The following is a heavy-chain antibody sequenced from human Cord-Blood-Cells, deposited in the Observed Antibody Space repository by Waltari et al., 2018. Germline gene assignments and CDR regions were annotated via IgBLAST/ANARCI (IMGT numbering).Heavy chain of an antibody. Sequence: QVQLQESGPGLVKPSQTLSLTCTVSGGSISSGSYYCSSIRQPAGRGLEWIGYIYTSGSTNYNPSLKSRVTISVDTSKNQFSLKLSSVTAADTAVYYCARDGGPDCSSTSCYPNWFDPWGQGTLVTVSS. V-gene: IGHV4-61*09. D-gene: IGHD2-2*01. J-gene: IGHJ5*02. CDR1: GGSISSGSYY. CDR2: IYTSGST. CDR3: ARDGGPDCSSTSCYPNWFDP.